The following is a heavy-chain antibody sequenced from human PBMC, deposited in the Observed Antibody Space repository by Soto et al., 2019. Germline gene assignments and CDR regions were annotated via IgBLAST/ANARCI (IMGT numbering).Heavy chain of an antibody. V-gene: IGHV1-18*04. CDR1: GYTFTSYG. Sequence: QVPLVQSGAEVKKLGASVKVSCKASGYTFTSYGISWVRQAPGQGLEWMGWISAYNGNTNYAQKLQGRVTMTTDTSTSTAYMELRSLTSDDTAVYYCASSKSSGSLDDAFDIWGQGTMVTVSS. D-gene: IGHD3-10*01. J-gene: IGHJ3*02. CDR2: ISAYNGNT. CDR3: ASSKSSGSLDDAFDI.